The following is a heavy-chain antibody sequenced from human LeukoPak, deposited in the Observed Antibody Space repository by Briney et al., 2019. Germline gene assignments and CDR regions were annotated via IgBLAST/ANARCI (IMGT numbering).Heavy chain of an antibody. CDR3: VRDLGSFYFDF. V-gene: IGHV3-48*04. CDR2: ISSSGSTI. J-gene: IGHJ4*02. CDR1: GFTFSSYS. D-gene: IGHD6-25*01. Sequence: GGSLRLSCAASGFTFSSYSMNWVRQAPGKGLEWVSYISSSGSTIYFADSVKGRFTISRDNAKNSLFLQMNSLRVEDTALYYCVRDLGSFYFDFWGQGTLVTVSS.